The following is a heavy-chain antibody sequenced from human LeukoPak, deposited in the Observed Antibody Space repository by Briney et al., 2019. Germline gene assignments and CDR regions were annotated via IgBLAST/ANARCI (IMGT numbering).Heavy chain of an antibody. CDR2: VWYDGGNK. CDR1: GFTFSAYG. V-gene: IGHV3-33*01. Sequence: GRSLRLSCAASGFTFSAYGMHWVRQAPGKGLEWVAVVWYDGGNKYYADSVQGRFTVSKDNSKNTLYLQMNTLRVEDTALYYCARNLNLPDAFDVWGQGTMVTVSS. J-gene: IGHJ3*01. CDR3: ARNLNLPDAFDV. D-gene: IGHD1-14*01.